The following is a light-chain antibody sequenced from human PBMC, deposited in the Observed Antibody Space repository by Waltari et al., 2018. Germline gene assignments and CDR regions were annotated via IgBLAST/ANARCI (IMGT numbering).Light chain of an antibody. CDR2: QDG. CDR1: ELGDKY. Sequence: SYELTQPPSVSVSPGQTASITCSGDELGDKYVCWYQQKPGQSPMLVIYQDGERPSGIPERFTGCNSGNTATLTISGTQAMDEADYYCQAWDTSTVVFGGGTELTVL. J-gene: IGLJ2*01. CDR3: QAWDTSTVV. V-gene: IGLV3-1*01.